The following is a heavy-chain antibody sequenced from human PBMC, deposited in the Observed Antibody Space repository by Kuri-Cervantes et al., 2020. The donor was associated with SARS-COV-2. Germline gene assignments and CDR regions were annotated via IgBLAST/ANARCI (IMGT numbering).Heavy chain of an antibody. CDR2: ISGSGGST. V-gene: IGHV3-23*01. D-gene: IGHD3-10*01. J-gene: IGHJ4*02. CDR3: SRDRAGGYGSGSEFDY. Sequence: GESLKISCAASGFTFSSYAMSWVRQAPGKGLEWVSAISGSGGSTYYADSVKGRFTISRDNSKNTLYLQMNSLRAEDTAVYYCSRDRAGGYGSGSEFDYWGQGTLVTVSS. CDR1: GFTFSSYA.